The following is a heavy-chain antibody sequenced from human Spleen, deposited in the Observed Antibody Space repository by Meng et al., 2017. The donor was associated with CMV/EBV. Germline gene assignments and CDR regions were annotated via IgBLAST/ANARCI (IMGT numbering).Heavy chain of an antibody. CDR3: ARALVYVDAFDI. J-gene: IGHJ3*02. CDR2: ISGSGGST. CDR1: GFTFSSYA. V-gene: IGHV3-23*01. D-gene: IGHD5/OR15-5a*01. Sequence: GESLKISCAASGFTFSSYAMSWVRQAPGKGLEWVSAISGSGGSTYYADSVKGRFTISRDNAKNSLYLQMNSLRAEDTAVYYCARALVYVDAFDIWGQGTMVTVSS.